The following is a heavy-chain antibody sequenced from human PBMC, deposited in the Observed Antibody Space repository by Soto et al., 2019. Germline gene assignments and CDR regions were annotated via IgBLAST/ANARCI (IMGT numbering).Heavy chain of an antibody. Sequence: ASVKVSCKSSGYTFTGYFMHWVRQAPGQGLEWMGWINPNSGDTKYAQKFQGRVTMTRDMSISTAYMELRRLTSDDTAVYYCARVRTYYDSSGSLDYWGQGTLVTVSS. CDR2: INPNSGDT. V-gene: IGHV1-2*02. D-gene: IGHD3-22*01. CDR1: GYTFTGYF. CDR3: ARVRTYYDSSGSLDY. J-gene: IGHJ4*02.